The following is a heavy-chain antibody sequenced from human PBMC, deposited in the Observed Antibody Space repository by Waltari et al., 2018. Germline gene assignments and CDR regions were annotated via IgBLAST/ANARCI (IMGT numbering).Heavy chain of an antibody. CDR3: ARGSRSGSYDY. V-gene: IGHV1-69*01. CDR2: IIPIFGTA. Sequence: QVQLVQSGAEVKKPGSSVMVSCKASEGTFRSSAIRWLRQAPGPGLEWMGGIIPIFGTANYAQKFQGRVTITADESTSTAYMELSSLRSEDTAVYYCARGSRSGSYDYWGQGTLVTVSS. CDR1: EGTFRSSA. D-gene: IGHD1-26*01. J-gene: IGHJ4*02.